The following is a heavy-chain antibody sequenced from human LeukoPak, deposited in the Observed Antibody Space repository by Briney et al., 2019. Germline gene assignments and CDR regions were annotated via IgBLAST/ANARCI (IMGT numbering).Heavy chain of an antibody. CDR1: GFTFSSYA. CDR3: AKDGVAAAGTELDY. J-gene: IGHJ4*02. V-gene: IGHV3-23*01. Sequence: GGSLRLSCAASGFTFSSYAMSWVRQAPGKGLEWVSAISGSGGSTYYADSVKGRLTISRDNSKNTLYLHMNSLRAEDTAVYYRAKDGVAAAGTELDYWGQGTLVTVSS. CDR2: ISGSGGST. D-gene: IGHD6-13*01.